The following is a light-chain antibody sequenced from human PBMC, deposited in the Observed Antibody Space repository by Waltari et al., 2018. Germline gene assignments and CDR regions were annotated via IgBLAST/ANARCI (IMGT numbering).Light chain of an antibody. Sequence: DIQMTQSPSSLSASVGDRVTITCRASQGISNSLAWYQQKSGLAPKLLLYATSRLESGVPSRFSGSGSWTDYTLTINSLQPEDFATYYCQQYYSTPPWTFGQGTKVEIK. CDR1: QGISNS. J-gene: IGKJ1*01. CDR3: QQYYSTPPWT. CDR2: ATS. V-gene: IGKV1-NL1*01.